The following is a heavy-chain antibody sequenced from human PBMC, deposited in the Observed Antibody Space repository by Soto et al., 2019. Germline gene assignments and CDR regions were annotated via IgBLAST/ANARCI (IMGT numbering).Heavy chain of an antibody. V-gene: IGHV3-23*01. Sequence: GGSLRLSCAASGFTFNTYAMSWVRQAPGKGLEWVSGISGSGDSTYSADSVKGRFNVSRDNSKKTLYLQMNSLRAEDTAVYYCAKETGTTPSYFDYWGQGTLVTVSS. CDR1: GFTFNTYA. J-gene: IGHJ4*02. D-gene: IGHD1-7*01. CDR3: AKETGTTPSYFDY. CDR2: ISGSGDST.